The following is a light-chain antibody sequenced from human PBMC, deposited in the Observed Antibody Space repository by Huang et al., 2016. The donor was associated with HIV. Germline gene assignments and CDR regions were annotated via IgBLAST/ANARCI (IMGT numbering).Light chain of an antibody. CDR1: QGISNS. Sequence: DIQMTQSPSSLSASVGGRVTITCRASQGISNSLAWYQHKPGQAPKLLLYAGSRLEDGVPARCSGSGSGTDYTLVISSLQAEDSATYYCQQYYSTPPTFGQGTKVEIK. CDR2: AGS. CDR3: QQYYSTPPT. J-gene: IGKJ1*01. V-gene: IGKV1-NL1*01.